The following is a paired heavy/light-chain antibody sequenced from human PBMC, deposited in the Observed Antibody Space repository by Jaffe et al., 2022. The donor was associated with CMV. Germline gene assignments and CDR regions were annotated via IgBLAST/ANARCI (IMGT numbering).Heavy chain of an antibody. CDR3: ARDLSGDYYDYREAFDI. CDR1: GFTFSDYY. J-gene: IGHJ3*02. Sequence: QVQLVESGGGLVKPGGSLRLSCAASGFTFSDYYMSWIRQAPGKGLEWVSYISSSSSYTNYADSVKGRFTISRDNAKNSLYLQMNSLRAEDTAVYYCARDLSGDYYDYREAFDIWGQGTMVTVSS. D-gene: IGHD3-22*01. CDR2: ISSSSSYT. V-gene: IGHV3-11*06.
Light chain of an antibody. CDR3: QQYGSSVT. CDR1: QSVSSSY. CDR2: GAS. J-gene: IGKJ3*01. V-gene: IGKV3-20*01. Sequence: EIVLTQSPGTLSLSPGERATLSCRASQSVSSSYLAWYQQKPGQAPRLLIYGASSRATGIPDRFSGSGSGTDFTLTISRLEPEDFAVYYCQQYGSSVTFGPGTKVDIK.